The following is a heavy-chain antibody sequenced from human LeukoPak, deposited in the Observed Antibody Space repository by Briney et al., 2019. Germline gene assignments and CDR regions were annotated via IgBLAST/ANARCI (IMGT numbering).Heavy chain of an antibody. CDR3: AKETAIWSSHYFDY. D-gene: IGHD2-2*02. V-gene: IGHV3-23*01. Sequence: GGSLRLSCAASGFTFSSYAMSWVRQAPGEGVEWVSAISGSGGSTYYADSVKGRFTISRDNSKNTLYLQMNSLRAEDTAVYYCAKETAIWSSHYFDYWGQGTLVTVSS. J-gene: IGHJ4*02. CDR2: ISGSGGST. CDR1: GFTFSSYA.